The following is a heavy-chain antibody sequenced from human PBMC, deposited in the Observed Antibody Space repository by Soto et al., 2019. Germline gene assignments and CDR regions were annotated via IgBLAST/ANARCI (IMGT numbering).Heavy chain of an antibody. D-gene: IGHD3-3*01. J-gene: IGHJ3*02. CDR1: GYTFTSYG. CDR2: ISAYNGNT. Sequence: QVQLVQSGAEVKKPGASVKVSCKASGYTFTSYGISWVRQAPGQGLEWMGWISAYNGNTNYAQKLQGRVTMTTDTSTSTAYMELRSLRSDDTAVYYCARSYHDFWSGYYDAFDIWGQGTMVTVSS. CDR3: ARSYHDFWSGYYDAFDI. V-gene: IGHV1-18*01.